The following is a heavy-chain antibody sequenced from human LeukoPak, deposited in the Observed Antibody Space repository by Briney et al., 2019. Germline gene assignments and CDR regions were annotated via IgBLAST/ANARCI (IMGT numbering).Heavy chain of an antibody. CDR3: ARDLPRSSGFWDY. V-gene: IGHV1-2*02. D-gene: IGHD6-19*01. J-gene: IGHJ4*02. Sequence: ASVKVSCKASGYTFTAYSMHWVRQAPGQGLEWMGWINPNSGGTNYAQKLQGRVTMTTDTSTSTAYMELRSLRSDDTAVYYCARDLPRSSGFWDYWGQGTLVTVSS. CDR1: GYTFTAYS. CDR2: INPNSGGT.